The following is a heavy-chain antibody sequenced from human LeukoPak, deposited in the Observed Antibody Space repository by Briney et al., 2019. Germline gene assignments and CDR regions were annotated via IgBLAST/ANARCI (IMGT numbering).Heavy chain of an antibody. J-gene: IGHJ4*02. Sequence: PGGSLRLSCAASGFTVNNNCLSWVRQAPGKGLEWVSGISGSGGSTYYADSVKGRFTISRDNSKDTLYLQMNSLRAEDTAVYYCAKGDGYCSSTSCSPLDYWGQGTLVTVSS. CDR1: GFTVNNNC. CDR2: ISGSGGST. D-gene: IGHD2-2*03. V-gene: IGHV3-23*01. CDR3: AKGDGYCSSTSCSPLDY.